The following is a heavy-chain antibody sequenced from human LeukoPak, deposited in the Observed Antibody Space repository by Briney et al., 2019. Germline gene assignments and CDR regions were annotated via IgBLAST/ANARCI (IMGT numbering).Heavy chain of an antibody. CDR2: IYYSGST. CDR1: GGSISSYY. J-gene: IGHJ5*02. CDR3: ATVAVAGTIWFDP. V-gene: IGHV4-59*12. Sequence: PSETLSLTCTVSGGSISSYYWSWIRQPPGKGLEWIGYIYYSGSTNYNPSLKSRVTISVDTSKNQFSLKLSSVTAADTAVYYCATVAVAGTIWFDPWGQGTLVTVSS. D-gene: IGHD6-19*01.